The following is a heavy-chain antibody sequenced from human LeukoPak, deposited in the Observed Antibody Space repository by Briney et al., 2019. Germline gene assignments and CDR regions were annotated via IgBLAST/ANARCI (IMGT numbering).Heavy chain of an antibody. CDR1: GFTFSSYS. D-gene: IGHD6-19*01. V-gene: IGHV3-21*01. CDR2: ISSSSSYI. Sequence: PGGSLRLSCAASGFTFSSYSMNWVRRAPGKGLEWVSSISSSSSYIYYADSVKGRFTISRDNAKNSLYLQMNSLRAEDTAVYYCARGYSSDWYFDYWGQGTLVTVSS. J-gene: IGHJ4*02. CDR3: ARGYSSDWYFDY.